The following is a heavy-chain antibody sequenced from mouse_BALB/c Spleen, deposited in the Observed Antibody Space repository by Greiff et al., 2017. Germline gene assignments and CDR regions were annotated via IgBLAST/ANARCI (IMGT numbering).Heavy chain of an antibody. J-gene: IGHJ3*01. Sequence: DVKLVESGGGLVKPGGSLKLSCAASGFTFSSYAMSWVRQTPEKRLEWVASISSGGSTYYPDSVKGRFTISRDNARNILYLQMSSLRSEDTAMYYCARSGAYGNYWFAYWGQGTLVTVSA. V-gene: IGHV5-6-5*01. CDR3: ARSGAYGNYWFAY. CDR2: ISSGGST. CDR1: GFTFSSYA. D-gene: IGHD2-1*01.